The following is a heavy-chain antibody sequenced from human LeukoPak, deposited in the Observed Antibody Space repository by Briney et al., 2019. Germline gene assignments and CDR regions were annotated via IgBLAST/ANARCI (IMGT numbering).Heavy chain of an antibody. Sequence: ASETLSLTCTVSGDSITNSNYYWGWVRQPPGKGLEWIWYIYYSGSTHHTPSLNSRITMSVDTTKNQVSVKLTSVTAADTAVYYCARGAGTYDPYYFDYWGQGTLVTVSS. CDR3: ARGAGTYDPYYFDY. V-gene: IGHV4-31*03. CDR2: IYYSGST. J-gene: IGHJ4*02. CDR1: GDSITNSNYY. D-gene: IGHD3-10*01.